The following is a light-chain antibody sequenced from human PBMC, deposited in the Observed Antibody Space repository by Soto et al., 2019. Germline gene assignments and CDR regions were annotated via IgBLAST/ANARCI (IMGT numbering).Light chain of an antibody. CDR2: AAS. J-gene: IGKJ2*01. Sequence: DIRMTQSPSSLSASVGDRVTITCRAGQDVVNYLNWYQQKPGKAPRLLIYAASSLQSGVPSRFSGSGSGTTFTLTITDLQPEDVATYYCQQSRTTAYTFAQGTKVDIK. CDR3: QQSRTTAYT. V-gene: IGKV1-39*01. CDR1: QDVVNY.